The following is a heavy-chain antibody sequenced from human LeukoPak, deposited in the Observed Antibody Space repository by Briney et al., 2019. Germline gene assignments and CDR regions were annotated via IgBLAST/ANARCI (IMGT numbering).Heavy chain of an antibody. V-gene: IGHV3-21*04. CDR3: AKYFTQPVYSHLDY. CDR1: GFTFSTYT. CDR2: VSSTSRYL. J-gene: IGHJ4*02. Sequence: PGGSLRLSCAASGFTFSTYTMNWVRQAPGKGLEWVSSVSSTSRYLYYADSLKGRFTISRDNSKNTLYLQMNSLRAEDTAVYYCAKYFTQPVYSHLDYWGQGTLVTVSS. D-gene: IGHD3-9*01.